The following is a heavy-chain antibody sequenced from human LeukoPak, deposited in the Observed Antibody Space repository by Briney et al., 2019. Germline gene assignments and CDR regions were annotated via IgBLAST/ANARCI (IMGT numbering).Heavy chain of an antibody. J-gene: IGHJ4*02. CDR3: ARDLPSGNHQRFYFDY. CDR1: GYTFTGYY. D-gene: IGHD1-14*01. V-gene: IGHV1-2*02. Sequence: ASVKVSCKASGYTFTGYYMHWVRQAPGQGLEWMGWINPNSGGTNYAQKFQGRVTLTKDTSISTAFMELYSLRSDDTAVYYCARDLPSGNHQRFYFDYWGRGTLITVSS. CDR2: INPNSGGT.